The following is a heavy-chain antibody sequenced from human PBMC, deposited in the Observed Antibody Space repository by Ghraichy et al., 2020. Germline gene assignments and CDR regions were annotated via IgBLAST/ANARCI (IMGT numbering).Heavy chain of an antibody. CDR3: ARGAHEYAFDF. J-gene: IGHJ4*02. CDR1: GDIIGAGGYS. CDR2: IFHLGTS. V-gene: IGHV4-30-2*01. D-gene: IGHD2-2*01. Sequence: SETLSLTCTVSGDIIGAGGYSWSWIRQPPGKGLEWVGYIFHLGTSYFNPSLKSRLTMSVDKSKNQFSLNLTSLTVADTAIYYCARGAHEYAFDFWGQGIPVT.